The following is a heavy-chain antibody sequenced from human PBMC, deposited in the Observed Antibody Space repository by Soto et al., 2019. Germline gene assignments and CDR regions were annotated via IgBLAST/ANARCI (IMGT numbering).Heavy chain of an antibody. V-gene: IGHV4-30-4*01. CDR3: AGGPSGDKVDY. CDR2: IYDGGTT. J-gene: IGHJ4*02. D-gene: IGHD7-27*01. CDR1: GGSISSAAYC. Sequence: QVQLQESGPRLVSPSQTLSLTCTVSGGSISSAAYCWSWIRQSPDKGLEWIGHIYDGGTTYSSPSRTARVTISADTSKTQSSLKLNSVSAADTAVYYCAGGPSGDKVDYWGQGIQVTVSS.